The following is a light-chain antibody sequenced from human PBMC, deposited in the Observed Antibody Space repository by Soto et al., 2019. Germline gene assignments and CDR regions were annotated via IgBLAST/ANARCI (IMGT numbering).Light chain of an antibody. CDR1: QSVSTN. CDR2: GAS. CDR3: QQYGRPQA. Sequence: IVMTQSPATVPVCPGERATLSCRASQSVSTNLTWYQQKPGQAPRLLIYGASSRATGIPDRFSGSGSGTDFTLTISRLSPEDFAVYNYQQYGRPQAFGPGTRRRL. V-gene: IGKV3-20*01. J-gene: IGKJ5*01.